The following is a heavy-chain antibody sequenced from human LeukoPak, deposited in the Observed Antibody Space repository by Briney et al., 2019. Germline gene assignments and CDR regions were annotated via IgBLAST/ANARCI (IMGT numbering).Heavy chain of an antibody. J-gene: IGHJ4*02. CDR1: GFTFSSYW. Sequence: GGSLRLSCAASGFTFSSYWMNWVRQTRGKGLVWVSRIDSDGSNTRYANSAKGGFTISRDNAKNTLYLQMNSLIVEDTAVYYSARESGGGGQGFDYWGQGTLVTVSS. V-gene: IGHV3-74*01. D-gene: IGHD2-15*01. CDR3: ARESGGGGQGFDY. CDR2: IDSDGSNT.